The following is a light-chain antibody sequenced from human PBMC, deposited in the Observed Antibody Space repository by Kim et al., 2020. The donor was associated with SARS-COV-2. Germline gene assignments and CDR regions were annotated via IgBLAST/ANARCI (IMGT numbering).Light chain of an antibody. Sequence: DIVMTQSPATLSVSPGERVTLSCRASQTVSSNLGWYQQKPGQAPRLLIYGASSRATGIPARFSGSGSGTEFTLTISSLQSADFAVYYCQQYNNWPLTFGGGTKVDIK. CDR2: GAS. CDR3: QQYNNWPLT. CDR1: QTVSSN. J-gene: IGKJ4*01. V-gene: IGKV3-15*01.